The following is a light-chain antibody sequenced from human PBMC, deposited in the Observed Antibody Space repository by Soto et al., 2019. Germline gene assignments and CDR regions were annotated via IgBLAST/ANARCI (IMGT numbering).Light chain of an antibody. Sequence: EIVMTQSPATLSVSPGERATLSCRASQSVSSNLAWYQQKPGQAPRLLIYGASTRATGIPARFSGSGSGTEFTHTISSLQSEDFAVYYCQQYNNWRPWTFGQGTKVEIK. CDR2: GAS. CDR1: QSVSSN. V-gene: IGKV3-15*01. CDR3: QQYNNWRPWT. J-gene: IGKJ1*01.